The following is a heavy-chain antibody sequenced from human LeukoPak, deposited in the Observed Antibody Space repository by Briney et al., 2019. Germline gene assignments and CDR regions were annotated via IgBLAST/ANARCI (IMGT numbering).Heavy chain of an antibody. D-gene: IGHD3-10*01. CDR2: IYYTGTA. Sequence: SETLSLTCSVSGGSISSSSYYWVWIRQPPGKGLEWIGSIYYTGTAYYSPSLKSRVTMSIDTSEKQFSLKLSSVTAADTAVYYCARDAGNWFDPWGQGTLATVPS. J-gene: IGHJ5*02. CDR1: GGSISSSSYY. CDR3: ARDAGNWFDP. V-gene: IGHV4-39*07.